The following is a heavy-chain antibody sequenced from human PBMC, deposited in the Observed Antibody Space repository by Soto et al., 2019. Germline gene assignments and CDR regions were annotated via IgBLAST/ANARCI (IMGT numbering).Heavy chain of an antibody. D-gene: IGHD6-13*01. CDR3: ARNLMYSSSWEGWFDP. Sequence: SQTLSLTCAISGDSVSSNSAAWNWIRQSPSRGLEWLGRTYYRSKWYNDYAVSVKSRITINPDTSKNQFSLQLNSVTPEDTAVYYCARNLMYSSSWEGWFDPWCQGTLVTLSS. CDR1: GDSVSSNSAA. CDR2: TYYRSKWYN. V-gene: IGHV6-1*01. J-gene: IGHJ5*02.